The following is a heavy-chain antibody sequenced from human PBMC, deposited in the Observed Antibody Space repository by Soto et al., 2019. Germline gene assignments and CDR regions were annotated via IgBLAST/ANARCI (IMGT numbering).Heavy chain of an antibody. V-gene: IGHV4-34*01. CDR1: GGSFSGYY. Sequence: QVQLQQWGAGLVKPSETLSLTCAVYGGSFSGYYWSLIRQPPGKGLERIGEINHSGSTNYNPSLKSRVTISVDTSKNQVSLKLSSATAADTAVYYCARASYYDFWSGYYTDYYYGMDVWGQGTTVTVSS. J-gene: IGHJ6*02. D-gene: IGHD3-3*01. CDR3: ARASYYDFWSGYYTDYYYGMDV. CDR2: INHSGST.